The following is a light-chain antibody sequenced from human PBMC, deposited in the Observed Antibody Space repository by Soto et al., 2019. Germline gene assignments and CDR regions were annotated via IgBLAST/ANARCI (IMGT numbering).Light chain of an antibody. CDR1: QSISSSY. J-gene: IGKJ2*01. CDR2: AAS. Sequence: EIVLTQSPGTLSLSPGERATLSCRASQSISSSYLAWYQQKPGQAPRLLIYAASSRATGIPDRFSGSGSGTDLTLTISRLETEDYAVYYCQQYGSSSYTFGQGTQLEIK. V-gene: IGKV3-20*01. CDR3: QQYGSSSYT.